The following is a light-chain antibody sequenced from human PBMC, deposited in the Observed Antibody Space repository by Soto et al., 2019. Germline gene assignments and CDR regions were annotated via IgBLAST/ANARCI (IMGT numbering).Light chain of an antibody. V-gene: IGKV3-11*01. J-gene: IGKJ4*01. CDR3: QQRTNWQLT. CDR1: QSVGKY. Sequence: EIVLTQSPATLSLSPGERASLSCRASQSVGKYLAWYQQSPGQVPRLLIFDVSYRATGTPARCSGSGSGTDFTRTISSLEPEEFAVEYGQQRTNWQLTFGGGTRVEIK. CDR2: DVS.